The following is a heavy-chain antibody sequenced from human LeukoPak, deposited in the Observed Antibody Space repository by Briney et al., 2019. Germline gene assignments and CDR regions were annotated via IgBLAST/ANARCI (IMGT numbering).Heavy chain of an antibody. Sequence: WGSLRLSCAASGFTFTSYAMNWVRQAPGKGLEWVSFISHSGSSTHYADSVKGRFTISRDNSNNTLYLQINSLRAEDTAAYYCAKGAQYDFWTGYALEYFDVWGKGTLVTVSS. CDR2: ISHSGSST. CDR3: AKGAQYDFWTGYALEYFDV. D-gene: IGHD3-3*01. J-gene: IGHJ4*02. V-gene: IGHV3-23*01. CDR1: GFTFTSYA.